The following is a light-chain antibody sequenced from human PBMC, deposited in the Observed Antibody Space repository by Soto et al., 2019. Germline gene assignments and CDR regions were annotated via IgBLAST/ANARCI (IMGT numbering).Light chain of an antibody. CDR3: CSYAGSHSVVV. CDR1: SSDVGTYNL. CDR2: EVN. V-gene: IGLV2-23*02. J-gene: IGLJ2*01. Sequence: QSVLTQPASVSGSRGQSITISCTGTSSDVGTYNLVTWFQQHPGKAPKVIIYEVNERPSGVSTRFSGSKSGNTASLTISGLQIEDEADYYCCSYAGSHSVVVFGGGTKLTVL.